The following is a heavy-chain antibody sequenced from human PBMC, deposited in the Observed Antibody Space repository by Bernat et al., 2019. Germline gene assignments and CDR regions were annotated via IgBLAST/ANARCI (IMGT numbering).Heavy chain of an antibody. CDR2: ISGDGSST. Sequence: VQLVESGGGVVQPGRSLRLSCATSGFTFDDYAMHWVRQVPGKGLEWVSLISGDGSSTYYADSVKGRFTISRDNSKNSLYLQMNSLRTEDTALFYCAKDMRYNRPFEGMDVWGQGTTVTVSS. V-gene: IGHV3-43*02. CDR3: AKDMRYNRPFEGMDV. J-gene: IGHJ6*02. D-gene: IGHD1-14*01. CDR1: GFTFDDYA.